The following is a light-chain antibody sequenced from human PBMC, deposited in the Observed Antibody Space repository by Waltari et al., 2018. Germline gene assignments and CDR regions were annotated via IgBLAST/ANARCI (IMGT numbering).Light chain of an antibody. V-gene: IGKV3-15*01. CDR3: QQYNNWPPWT. Sequence: EIVMTQSPATLSVSPGERATLSCRASQSVSSNLAWYQQKPGQAPRLLIYGASTRATGIPARFSGSGSGTDFTLTISSLQSEDFAVYYCQQYNNWPPWTFGQGTKAEIK. J-gene: IGKJ1*01. CDR2: GAS. CDR1: QSVSSN.